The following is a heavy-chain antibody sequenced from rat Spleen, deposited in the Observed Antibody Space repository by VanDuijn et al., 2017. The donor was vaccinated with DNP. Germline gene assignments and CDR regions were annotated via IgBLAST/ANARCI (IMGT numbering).Heavy chain of an antibody. CDR1: GFTFSSFP. Sequence: EVQLVESGGGLVQPGRSMKLSCAASGFTFSSFPVAWVRQAPTKGLEWVTSISPSGGGTYYRDSVKGRFTISRDNANRTLYLQMDSLRSEDTATYYCATSPGPNWFAHWGQGTLVTVSS. D-gene: IGHD1-4*01. V-gene: IGHV5-46*01. CDR2: ISPSGGGT. J-gene: IGHJ3*01. CDR3: ATSPGPNWFAH.